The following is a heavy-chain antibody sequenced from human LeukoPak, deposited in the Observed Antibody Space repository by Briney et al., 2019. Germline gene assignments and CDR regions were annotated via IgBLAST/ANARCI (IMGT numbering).Heavy chain of an antibody. CDR2: ISAYNGNT. CDR1: GYTFTNYG. Sequence: ASVKVSCKASGYTFTNYGVSWVRQAPGQGLEWMGWISAYNGNTDYQGRVTMTTDTSTSTAYMELRSLRSDDTAVYYCARVLAYCSSTSCHDYWGQGTLVTVYS. V-gene: IGHV1-18*01. D-gene: IGHD2-2*01. J-gene: IGHJ4*02. CDR3: ARVLAYCSSTSCHDY.